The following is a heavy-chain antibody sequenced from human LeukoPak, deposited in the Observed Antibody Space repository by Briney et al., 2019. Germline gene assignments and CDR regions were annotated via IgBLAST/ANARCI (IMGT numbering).Heavy chain of an antibody. V-gene: IGHV3-30-3*01. J-gene: IGHJ4*02. CDR2: ISYDGSNK. CDR1: GFTFSSYA. Sequence: GGSLRLSCAASGFTFSSYAMHWVRQAPGKGLEGVAVISYDGSNKYYADSVKGRFTISRDNSKNTLYVQMNSLRPDDTAVYYCAVTRGSGGFDYWGQGTLVAVSS. D-gene: IGHD3-10*01. CDR3: AVTRGSGGFDY.